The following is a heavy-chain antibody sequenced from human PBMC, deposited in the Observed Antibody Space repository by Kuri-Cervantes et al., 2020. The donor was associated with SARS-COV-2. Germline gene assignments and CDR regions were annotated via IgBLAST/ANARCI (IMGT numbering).Heavy chain of an antibody. CDR2: IYYSGTT. Sequence: GSLRLSCAVYGGSFSGYYWSWIRQPPGKGLEWIGYIYYSGTTNYNPSLKSRVTISVDTSKNQFSLKLTSVTAADTAVYYCASVRLEGYYMDVWGKGTTVTVSS. CDR3: ASVRLEGYYMDV. J-gene: IGHJ6*03. D-gene: IGHD3-16*01. V-gene: IGHV4-59*01. CDR1: GGSFSGYY.